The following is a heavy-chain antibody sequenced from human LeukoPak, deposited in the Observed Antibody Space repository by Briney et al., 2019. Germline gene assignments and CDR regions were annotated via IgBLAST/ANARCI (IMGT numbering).Heavy chain of an antibody. D-gene: IGHD3-16*01. Sequence: SETLSLTCAVYGGSFSGYYWSWIRQPPGKGLEWIGYIYYSGSTNYNPSLKSRVTISVDTSKNQFSLKLSSVTAADTAVYYCARGRLGRYDAFDIWGQGTMVTVSS. J-gene: IGHJ3*02. CDR2: IYYSGST. CDR1: GGSFSGYY. V-gene: IGHV4-59*01. CDR3: ARGRLGRYDAFDI.